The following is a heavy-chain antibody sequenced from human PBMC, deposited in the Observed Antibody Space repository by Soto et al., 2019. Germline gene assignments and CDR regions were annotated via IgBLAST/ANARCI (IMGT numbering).Heavy chain of an antibody. D-gene: IGHD3-22*01. V-gene: IGHV4-34*01. CDR2: INHSGST. CDR3: ARMNYDSSGYSVFDP. J-gene: IGHJ5*02. Sequence: SETLSLTCVVYGGSLSGYYWSWIRQPPGKGLEWIGQINHSGSTNYNPSLKSRVTISEDTSKNQFSLKLSSVTAADTAVYYCARMNYDSSGYSVFDPWGQGTLVTVSS. CDR1: GGSLSGYY.